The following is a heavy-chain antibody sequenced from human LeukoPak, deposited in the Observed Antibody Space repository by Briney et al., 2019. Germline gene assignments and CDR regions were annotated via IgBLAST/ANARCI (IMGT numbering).Heavy chain of an antibody. CDR1: GGSISSYY. Sequence: SETLSLTCTASGGSISSYYWGWIRQPPGKGLEWIGYIYYSGSTNHNPSLKSRVTISVDTSKNQFSLKLSSVTAADTAVYYCARVYGDYVDYWGQGTLVTVSS. J-gene: IGHJ4*02. CDR3: ARVYGDYVDY. V-gene: IGHV4-59*01. CDR2: IYYSGST. D-gene: IGHD4-17*01.